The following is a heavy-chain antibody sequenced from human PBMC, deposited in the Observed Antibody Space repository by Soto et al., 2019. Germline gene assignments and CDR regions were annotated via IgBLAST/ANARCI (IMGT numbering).Heavy chain of an antibody. V-gene: IGHV1-18*04. CDR1: CYTFTSYG. D-gene: IGHD2-15*01. J-gene: IGHJ4*02. Sequence: ASVKVSIKASCYTFTSYGISWVRQAPGQGLEWMGWISAYNGNTNYAQKLQGRVTMTTDTSTSTAYMELRSLRSDDTAVYYCARDKAYVVAATPSDYWGQGTLVTVSS. CDR3: ARDKAYVVAATPSDY. CDR2: ISAYNGNT.